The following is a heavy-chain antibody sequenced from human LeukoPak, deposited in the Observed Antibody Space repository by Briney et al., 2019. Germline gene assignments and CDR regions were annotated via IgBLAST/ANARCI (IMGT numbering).Heavy chain of an antibody. CDR2: ISTSSSYI. J-gene: IGHJ6*03. CDR3: ARNGFLSGSYGYYYDYYMDV. V-gene: IGHV3-21*01. CDR1: GFTFSSYN. Sequence: GGSLRLSCAASGFTFSSYNMNWVRQAPGKGLEWVSSISTSSSYISYADSVKGRFTISRDNAKNSLYLQMNSLRAEDTAVYYCARNGFLSGSYGYYYDYYMDVWGKGTTVTVSS. D-gene: IGHD1-26*01.